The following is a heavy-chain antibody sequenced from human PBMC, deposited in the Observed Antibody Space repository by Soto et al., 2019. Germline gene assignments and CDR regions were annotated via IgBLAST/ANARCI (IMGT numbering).Heavy chain of an antibody. J-gene: IGHJ6*02. V-gene: IGHV3-48*02. D-gene: IGHD3-3*01. Sequence: GGSLGLSCAASGFTFSSYSMNWVRQAPGKGLEWVSYISSSSSTIYYADSVKGRFTISRDNAKNSLYLQMNSLRDEDTAVYYCARDIPRITIFGVVIIHYYGMDVWGQGTTVTVSS. CDR2: ISSSSSTI. CDR1: GFTFSSYS. CDR3: ARDIPRITIFGVVIIHYYGMDV.